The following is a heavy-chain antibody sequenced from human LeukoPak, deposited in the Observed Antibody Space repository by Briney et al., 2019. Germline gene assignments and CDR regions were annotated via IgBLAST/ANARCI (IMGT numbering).Heavy chain of an antibody. J-gene: IGHJ5*02. CDR1: GGSISSSSYY. D-gene: IGHD6-19*01. CDR3: ARPGQWLVPLSWFDP. CDR2: IYYSGST. V-gene: IGHV4-39*01. Sequence: SETLSLTCTVSGGSISSSSYYWGWIRQPPGKGLEWIGSIYYSGSTYYNPSLKSRVTISVDTSKNQLSLKLSSVTAADTAVYYCARPGQWLVPLSWFDPWGQGTLVTVSS.